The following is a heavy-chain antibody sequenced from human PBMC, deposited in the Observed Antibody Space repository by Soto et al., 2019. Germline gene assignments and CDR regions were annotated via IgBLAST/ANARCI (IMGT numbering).Heavy chain of an antibody. D-gene: IGHD1-26*01. V-gene: IGHV3-30-3*01. CDR3: AREGGSGSYGSPGDY. J-gene: IGHJ4*02. CDR2: ISYDGSNK. CDR1: GFTFSSYA. Sequence: QVQLVESGGGVVQPGRSLRLSCAASGFTFSSYAMHWVRQAPGKGLEWVAVISYDGSNKYYADSVKGRFTISRDNSKNTLYLQMNSLRAEDTAVYYCAREGGSGSYGSPGDYWGQGTLVTVSS.